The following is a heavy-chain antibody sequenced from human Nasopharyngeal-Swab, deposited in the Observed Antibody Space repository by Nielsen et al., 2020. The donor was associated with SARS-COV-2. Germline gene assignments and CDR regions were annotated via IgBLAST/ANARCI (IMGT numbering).Heavy chain of an antibody. Sequence: GSLRLSCAVYGGSFSGYYWSWIRQLPGKGLEWIGEINHSGSTNYNPSLKSRVTISVDTSKNQFSLKLSSVTAADTAVYYCAKSSSSWYAYYFDYWGQGTLVTVSS. D-gene: IGHD6-13*01. CDR3: AKSSSSWYAYYFDY. V-gene: IGHV4-34*01. CDR2: INHSGST. J-gene: IGHJ4*02. CDR1: GGSFSGYY.